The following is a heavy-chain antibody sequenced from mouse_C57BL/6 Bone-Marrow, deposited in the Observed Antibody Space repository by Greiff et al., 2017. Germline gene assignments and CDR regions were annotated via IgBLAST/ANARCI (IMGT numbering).Heavy chain of an antibody. CDR1: GFSLTSYG. CDR2: IGGGGST. J-gene: IGHJ1*03. D-gene: IGHD1-1*01. Sequence: VKVVESGPGLMAPSQSLSITCTVSGFSLTSYGVDGVGQPPGRGWGWRGVIGGGGSTNYNSALMSRLSISKDNSKSQVFLKMNSLQTDDTAMYYCAKHSYYGSSYWYFDVWGTGTTVTVSS. CDR3: AKHSYYGSSYWYFDV. V-gene: IGHV2-9*01.